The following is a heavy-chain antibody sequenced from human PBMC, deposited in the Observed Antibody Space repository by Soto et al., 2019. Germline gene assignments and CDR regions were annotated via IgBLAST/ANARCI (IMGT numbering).Heavy chain of an antibody. CDR1: GLTFSSYS. D-gene: IGHD1-26*01. Sequence: PGGSLRLSCVVSGLTFSSYSMNWVRQAPGKGLEWLSYISSTSVTIYYAGSVKGRFTISRDNAKNSLFLQINSLGDDDTAVYYCANVGGSYSTGFDYWGKGTLVKVYS. CDR3: ANVGGSYSTGFDY. CDR2: ISSTSVTI. V-gene: IGHV3-48*02. J-gene: IGHJ4*02.